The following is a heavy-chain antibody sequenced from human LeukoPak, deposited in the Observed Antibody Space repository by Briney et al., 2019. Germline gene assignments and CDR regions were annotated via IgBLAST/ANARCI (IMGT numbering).Heavy chain of an antibody. D-gene: IGHD6-6*01. Sequence: GGSLRLSCAASGFTFSSYSMNWVRQAPGKGLEWVSVIYSGGSTYYADSVKGRFTISRDNSKNTLYLQMNSLRAEDTAVYYCARVGSIAARPFDYWGQGTLVTVSS. CDR2: IYSGGST. J-gene: IGHJ4*02. CDR1: GFTFSSYS. V-gene: IGHV3-53*01. CDR3: ARVGSIAARPFDY.